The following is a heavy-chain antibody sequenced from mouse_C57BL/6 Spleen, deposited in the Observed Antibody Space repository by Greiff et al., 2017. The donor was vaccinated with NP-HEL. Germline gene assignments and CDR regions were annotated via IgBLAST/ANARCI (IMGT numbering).Heavy chain of an antibody. J-gene: IGHJ1*03. CDR3: AIGGTTVVAPYWYFDV. CDR1: GYTFTSYW. Sequence: QVQLQQPGAELVKPGASVKVSCKASGYTFTSYWMHWVKQRPGQGLEWIGRIHPSDSDTNYNQKFKGKATLTVDKSSSTAYMQLSSLTSEDSAVYYCAIGGTTVVAPYWYFDVWGTGTTVTVSS. CDR2: IHPSDSDT. D-gene: IGHD1-1*01. V-gene: IGHV1-74*01.